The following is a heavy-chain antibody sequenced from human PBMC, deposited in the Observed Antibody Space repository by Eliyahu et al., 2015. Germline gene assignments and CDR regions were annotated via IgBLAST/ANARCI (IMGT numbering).Heavy chain of an antibody. V-gene: IGHV5-51*01. J-gene: IGHJ4*02. Sequence: EVQLVQSGAEVKKXGESLKISCKGSGYXFTSYWIGWVRQMPGKGLEWMGIIYPGDSDTRYSPSFQGQVTISADKSISTAYLQWSSLKASDTAMYYCARPNTYYDFWSGYSPDYWGQGTLVTVSS. CDR3: ARPNTYYDFWSGYSPDY. CDR2: IYPGDSDT. CDR1: GYXFTSYW. D-gene: IGHD3-3*01.